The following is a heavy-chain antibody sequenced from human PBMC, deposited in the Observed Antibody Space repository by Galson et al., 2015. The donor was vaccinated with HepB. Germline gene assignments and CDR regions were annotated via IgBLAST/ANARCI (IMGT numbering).Heavy chain of an antibody. CDR2: IGAYDGHT. V-gene: IGHV1-18*01. Sequence: SVKVSCKASGYTFNDYGISWVRQAPGQGLEWMAWIGAYDGHTKFAEKFQGRVTMTTDTSTRTAYMELRSLTSDDTPVYYCPRACRFTCEGGMDVWGQGTTVTVSS. J-gene: IGHJ6*02. D-gene: IGHD2-15*01. CDR3: PRACRFTCEGGMDV. CDR1: GYTFNDYG.